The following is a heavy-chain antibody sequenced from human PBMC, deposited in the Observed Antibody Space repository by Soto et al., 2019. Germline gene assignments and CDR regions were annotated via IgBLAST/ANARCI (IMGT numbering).Heavy chain of an antibody. CDR1: GGSLRSAGYY. V-gene: IGHV4-31*03. D-gene: IGHD3-22*01. CDR2: IYDTGST. CDR3: TGAYYDIDGYILDP. Sequence: SQTLSLTCTVSGGSLRSAGYYCTWLRQHPGKGLEWIGYIYDTGSTYYNPSLKRRVTISVDSSKNQFSLKLSSVTAADTVVYYCTGAYYDIDGYILDPWGQGTSVTVPQ. J-gene: IGHJ5*02.